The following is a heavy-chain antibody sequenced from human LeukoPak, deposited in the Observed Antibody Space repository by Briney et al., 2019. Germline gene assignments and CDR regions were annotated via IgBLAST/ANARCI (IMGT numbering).Heavy chain of an antibody. CDR3: AKDLTDYYGSGSYSLFDY. D-gene: IGHD3-10*01. J-gene: IGHJ4*02. V-gene: IGHV3-23*01. Sequence: GGSLRLSCAASGFTFSSYAMSWVRQAPGKGLEWVSAISGSGGSTYYADSVKGRFTISRDNSKNTLYLQMNSLRAEDTAVYYCAKDLTDYYGSGSYSLFDYWGQGALVTVSS. CDR1: GFTFSSYA. CDR2: ISGSGGST.